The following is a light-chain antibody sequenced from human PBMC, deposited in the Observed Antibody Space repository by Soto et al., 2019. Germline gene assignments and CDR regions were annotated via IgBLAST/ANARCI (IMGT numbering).Light chain of an antibody. V-gene: IGLV1-44*01. CDR1: SSNIGSNT. Sequence: QSVLNQPPSASGTPGQRVTISCSGSSSNIGSNTVNWYQQLPGTAPKLLIYSNNQRPSGVPDRLSGSKSGTSASLAISGLQSEDEADYYCAAWDDSLNGYVFGTGTKVTVL. CDR2: SNN. CDR3: AAWDDSLNGYV. J-gene: IGLJ1*01.